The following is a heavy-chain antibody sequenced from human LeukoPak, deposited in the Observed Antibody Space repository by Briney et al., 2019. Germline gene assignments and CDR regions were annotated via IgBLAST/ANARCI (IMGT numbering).Heavy chain of an antibody. CDR1: GFTFRDYY. CDR3: ARELSRESIIMIEEAGYLGMDV. J-gene: IGHJ6*02. V-gene: IGHV3-11*01. Sequence: GGSLRLSCAASGFTFRDYYMSWIRQAPGKGLEWVSYISSSGSTTYYADSVKGRFTISRDNAKTSLYLQMNSLRAEDTAVYYCARELSRESIIMIEEAGYLGMDVWGQGTTVTVSS. D-gene: IGHD3-22*01. CDR2: ISSSGSTT.